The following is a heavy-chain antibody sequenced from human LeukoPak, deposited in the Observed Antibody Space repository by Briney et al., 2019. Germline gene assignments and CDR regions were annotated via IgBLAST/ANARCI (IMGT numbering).Heavy chain of an antibody. D-gene: IGHD3-22*01. CDR1: GDTFTNYV. Sequence: ASVKVSCKASGDTFTNYVIHWVRQAPGQRLEWMGWINAGNGNTKYSQKFQGRVTITRDTSVSTAYMELSSLRSEDTAVYYCARTYYYDSSGYYYDRPYFDYWGQGTLVTVSS. J-gene: IGHJ4*02. CDR3: ARTYYYDSSGYYYDRPYFDY. V-gene: IGHV1-3*01. CDR2: INAGNGNT.